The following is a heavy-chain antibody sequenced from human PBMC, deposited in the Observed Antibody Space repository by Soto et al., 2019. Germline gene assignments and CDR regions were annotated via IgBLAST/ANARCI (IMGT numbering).Heavy chain of an antibody. CDR1: GYPVTAYY. Sequence: QLHLVQSGAVVKKPGASVTVSCSASGYPVTAYYMHWVRQAPGRGLEWMGGINPATGAAKYTQTFQGRVNMTRDTSTSTVFMELSGLTSEYTAVFYCARGGGVGVAGSAAFDMWGQGTLVTVSS. V-gene: IGHV1-2*02. D-gene: IGHD3-3*01. CDR2: INPATGAA. CDR3: ARGGGVGVAGSAAFDM. J-gene: IGHJ3*02.